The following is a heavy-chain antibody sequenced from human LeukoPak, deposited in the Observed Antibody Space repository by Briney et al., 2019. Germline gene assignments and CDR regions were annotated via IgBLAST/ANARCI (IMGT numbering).Heavy chain of an antibody. CDR2: INSDGSST. J-gene: IGHJ4*02. CDR1: GFTFSRNW. D-gene: IGHD3-22*01. CDR3: ARVAAWDSSGYLFDY. Sequence: GGSLRLSCAASGFTFSRNWMHWVRQAPGQELVWVSRINSDGSSTSYADSVKGRFTISRENAKNTLYLQMNSLRAEDTAVYYCARVAAWDSSGYLFDYWGQGTLVTVSS. V-gene: IGHV3-74*01.